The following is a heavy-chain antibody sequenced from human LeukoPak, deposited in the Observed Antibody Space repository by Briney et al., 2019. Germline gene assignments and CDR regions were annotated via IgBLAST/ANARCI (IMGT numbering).Heavy chain of an antibody. CDR3: ARGYSSGWYMDV. CDR1: GYTFTGYY. V-gene: IGHV1-2*02. D-gene: IGHD6-19*01. CDR2: INPNSGGT. Sequence: ASVKVSCKASGYTFTGYYMHWVRQAPGQGLEWMGWINPNSGGTNYAQKFQGRVTMTRYTSISTAYMELSRLRSDDTAVYYCARGYSSGWYMDVWGKGTTVTVSS. J-gene: IGHJ6*04.